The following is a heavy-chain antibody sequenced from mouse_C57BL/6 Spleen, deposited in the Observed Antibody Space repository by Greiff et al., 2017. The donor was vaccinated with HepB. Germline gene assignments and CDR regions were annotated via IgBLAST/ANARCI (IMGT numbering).Heavy chain of an antibody. CDR2: LDPSDSYT. V-gene: IGHV1-69*01. J-gene: IGHJ4*01. D-gene: IGHD2-2*01. CDR1: GYTFTSYW. Sequence: QVQLQQPGAELVMPGASVKLSCKASGYTFTSYWMHWVKQRPGQGLEWIGELDPSDSYTNYNQTFKGKSTLTVDKSSSTAYMQLSSLTSEDSAVYYCARGLRRRGYAMDYWGQGTSVTVSS. CDR3: ARGLRRRGYAMDY.